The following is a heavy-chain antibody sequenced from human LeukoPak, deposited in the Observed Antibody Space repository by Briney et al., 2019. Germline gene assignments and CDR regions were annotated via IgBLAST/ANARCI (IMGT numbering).Heavy chain of an antibody. CDR1: GGSISSSSYY. J-gene: IGHJ4*02. V-gene: IGHV4-39*01. D-gene: IGHD3-3*01. CDR3: ASSRNDFWSGYGDY. CDR2: IYYSGST. Sequence: SETLSLTCTVSGGSISSSSYYWGWIRQPPGKGLEWIGSIYYSGSTHYNPSLKSRVTISVDTSKNQFSLKLSSVTAADTAVYYCASSRNDFWSGYGDYWGQGTLVTVSS.